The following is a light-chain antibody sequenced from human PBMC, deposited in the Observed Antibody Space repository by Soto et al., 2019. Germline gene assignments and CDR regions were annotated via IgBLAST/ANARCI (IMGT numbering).Light chain of an antibody. CDR3: QQYSSYWT. V-gene: IGKV1-5*03. CDR1: QDLDKW. Sequence: ILMSQSPSSLSASVGDRVTITCPASQDLDKWLAWYQQKPGKAPNLLICKSATLREGVPSRFSGFGSGTEYILIIIDQQPDDFGTYYCQQYSSYWTFGQGTMVEIK. CDR2: KSA. J-gene: IGKJ1*01.